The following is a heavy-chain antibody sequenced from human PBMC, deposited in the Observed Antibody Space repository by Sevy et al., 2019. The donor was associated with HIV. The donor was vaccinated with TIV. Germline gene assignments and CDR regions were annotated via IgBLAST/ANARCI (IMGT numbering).Heavy chain of an antibody. CDR1: GYTFTSYG. D-gene: IGHD2-2*01. Sequence: ASVKVSCKASGYTFTSYGISWARQAPGRGLEWMGWISAYTGDTNYAQNLQGRVTMTTDTSTRTAYMELRSLRSDDTAVYYCARDVSLVPAAIGRGFYYYGMDVWGQGTTVTVSS. V-gene: IGHV1-18*01. CDR3: ARDVSLVPAAIGRGFYYYGMDV. J-gene: IGHJ6*02. CDR2: ISAYTGDT.